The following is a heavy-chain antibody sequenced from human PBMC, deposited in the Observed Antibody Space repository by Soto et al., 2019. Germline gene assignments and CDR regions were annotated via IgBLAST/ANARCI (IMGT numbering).Heavy chain of an antibody. J-gene: IGHJ4*02. D-gene: IGHD3-22*01. V-gene: IGHV3-33*06. CDR3: AKDDDTSSHYSLLDF. CDR1: GFTFSHYG. Sequence: VQLVESGGGVVQPGTSLRLSCAASGFTFSHYGIHWVRQAPGKGLEWVAVTWSSGRREDYADSVRGRFTVSRDNSKTTVYLQMNNLRVEDTAVYYCAKDDDTSSHYSLLDFRGQGTLVTVSS. CDR2: TWSSGRRE.